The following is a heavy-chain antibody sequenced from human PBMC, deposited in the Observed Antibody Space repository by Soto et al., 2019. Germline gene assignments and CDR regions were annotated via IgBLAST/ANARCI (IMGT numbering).Heavy chain of an antibody. CDR2: ISYDGNNR. CDR3: AKESNDYGDYPFDY. D-gene: IGHD4-17*01. J-gene: IGHJ4*02. Sequence: GGSLRLSCEASGFTFSNYAMHWVRQAPGKGLQWVGFISYDGNNRYYADSVKGRFTISRDNSKDTLFLEMSSLRGDDTAVYYCAKESNDYGDYPFDYWGQGTLVTVSS. V-gene: IGHV3-30*18. CDR1: GFTFSNYA.